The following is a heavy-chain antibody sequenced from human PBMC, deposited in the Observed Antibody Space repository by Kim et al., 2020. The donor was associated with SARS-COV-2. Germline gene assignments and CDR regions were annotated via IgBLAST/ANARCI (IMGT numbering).Heavy chain of an antibody. J-gene: IGHJ6*02. CDR2: ISSTSAYI. V-gene: IGHV3-21*01. CDR3: ARNLVPTTKTNGMDV. Sequence: GGSLRLSCAASGFTFSTYSMNWVRQAPGKGLEWVSSISSTSAYIYYADSVKGRFTISRDNAKDSLYLQTNSLRAEDTAVYYCARNLVPTTKTNGMDVWGQGTTVTVSS. CDR1: GFTFSTYS. D-gene: IGHD2-2*01.